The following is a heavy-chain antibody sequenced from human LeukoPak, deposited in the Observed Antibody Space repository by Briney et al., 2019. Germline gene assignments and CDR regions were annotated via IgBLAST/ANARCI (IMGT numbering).Heavy chain of an antibody. V-gene: IGHV1-8*01. CDR1: GYTFTSYD. J-gene: IGHJ6*02. CDR3: ARHPPLSGTLYYYYGMDV. Sequence: ASVKVSCKASGYTFTSYDINWVRQATEQGLEWVGWMNPNSGNTGYAQKFQGRVTMTRNTSISTAYMELSSLRSEDTAVYYCARHPPLSGTLYYYYGMDVWGQGTTVTVSS. D-gene: IGHD1-14*01. CDR2: MNPNSGNT.